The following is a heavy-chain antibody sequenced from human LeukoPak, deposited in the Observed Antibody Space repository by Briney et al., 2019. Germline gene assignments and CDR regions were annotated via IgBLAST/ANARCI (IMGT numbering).Heavy chain of an antibody. CDR1: SGSISNYY. J-gene: IGHJ4*02. V-gene: IGHV4-59*08. CDR3: ARTYGDPRRGYFDY. CDR2: IYYTGST. D-gene: IGHD4-17*01. Sequence: SETLSLTCTVSSGSISNYYWSWIRQPPEKGMEWIGDIYYTGSTNYDTTLKSRLTMSVDTSKTQFSLNLSSVTAADTAVYYCARTYGDPRRGYFDYWGQGTLVTVSS.